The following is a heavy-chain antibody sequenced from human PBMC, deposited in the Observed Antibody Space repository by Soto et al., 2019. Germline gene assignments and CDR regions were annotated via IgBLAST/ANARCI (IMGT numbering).Heavy chain of an antibody. Sequence: QVQLVQSGAEVKKPWASVKVSCKASGYTCTSFYMHWVRQAPGQGLEWMGIINPSGTTKDYAQKFPGRVTMTRDTSTSTYYMELSSLTSEDTAVYYCSKTQSARHSYSGMEVWGHGTAVTVSS. CDR2: INPSGTTK. V-gene: IGHV1-46*01. CDR3: SKTQSARHSYSGMEV. CDR1: GYTCTSFY. J-gene: IGHJ6*02.